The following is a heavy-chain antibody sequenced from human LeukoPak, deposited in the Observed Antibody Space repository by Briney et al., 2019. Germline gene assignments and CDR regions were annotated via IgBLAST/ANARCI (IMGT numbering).Heavy chain of an antibody. D-gene: IGHD2-2*01. J-gene: IGHJ4*02. Sequence: GASVKVSCKASGYTFTDYYMHWVRLAPGQGLEWMGWINPNSGGTNYVQKFQGWVTMTRDTSINTALMELSRLTSDDTAVYYCAKANFLYCSSTSCLFDYWGQGTLVTVSS. CDR3: AKANFLYCSSTSCLFDY. CDR2: INPNSGGT. CDR1: GYTFTDYY. V-gene: IGHV1-2*04.